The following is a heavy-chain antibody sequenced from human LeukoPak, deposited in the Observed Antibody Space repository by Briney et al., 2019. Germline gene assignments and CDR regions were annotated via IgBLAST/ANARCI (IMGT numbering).Heavy chain of an antibody. J-gene: IGHJ4*02. V-gene: IGHV1-69*04. CDR1: GGTFSSYA. CDR3: ARARGFYAYDFWSGYRLDY. CDR2: IIPILGIA. Sequence: SVKVSCKASGGTFSSYAISWVRQAPGQGLEWMGRIIPILGIANYAQKFQGRVTITTDESTSTAYMELSSLRSEDTAVYYCARARGFYAYDFWSGYRLDYWGQGTLVTVSS. D-gene: IGHD3-3*01.